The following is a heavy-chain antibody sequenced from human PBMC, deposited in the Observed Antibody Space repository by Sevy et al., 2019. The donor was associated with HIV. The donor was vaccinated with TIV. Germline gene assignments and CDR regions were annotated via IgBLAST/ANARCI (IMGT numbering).Heavy chain of an antibody. V-gene: IGHV1-46*01. D-gene: IGHD5-12*01. J-gene: IGHJ4*02. CDR3: ARESPGDGYNPRFDY. Sequence: ASVKVSCKAPGYTFTSYYMHWVRQAPGQGLEWMGIINPSGGSTSYAQKFQGRVTMTRDTSTSTVYMELSSLRSEDTAVYYCARESPGDGYNPRFDYWGQGTLVTVSS. CDR2: INPSGGST. CDR1: GYTFTSYY.